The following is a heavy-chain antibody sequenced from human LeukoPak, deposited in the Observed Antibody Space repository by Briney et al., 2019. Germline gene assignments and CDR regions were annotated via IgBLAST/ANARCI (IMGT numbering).Heavy chain of an antibody. J-gene: IGHJ6*03. CDR2: IIPIFGTA. CDR3: ATIVAAAIPRGPQGDYYYMDV. D-gene: IGHD2-2*01. V-gene: IGHV1-69*13. Sequence: ASVKVSCKASGGTFSSYAISWVRQAPGQGLEWMGGIIPIFGTANHAQKFQGRVTITADESTTTAYMELSSLRSEDTAVYYCATIVAAAIPRGPQGDYYYMDVWGKGTTVTVSS. CDR1: GGTFSSYA.